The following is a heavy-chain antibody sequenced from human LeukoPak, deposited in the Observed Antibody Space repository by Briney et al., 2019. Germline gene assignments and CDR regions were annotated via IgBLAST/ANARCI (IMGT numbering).Heavy chain of an antibody. CDR2: ISSDGSST. CDR3: ARGLSEYYYDSSGYHTGSYDP. J-gene: IGHJ5*02. Sequence: GGSLRLSCAASGFTFSDYWMHWVRQAPGKGLVWVSRISSDGSSTSYADSVRGRFTVSRDNAKNTLYLQMNSLRAEDTAVYYCARGLSEYYYDSSGYHTGSYDPWGQGTLVTVSS. V-gene: IGHV3-74*01. D-gene: IGHD3-22*01. CDR1: GFTFSDYW.